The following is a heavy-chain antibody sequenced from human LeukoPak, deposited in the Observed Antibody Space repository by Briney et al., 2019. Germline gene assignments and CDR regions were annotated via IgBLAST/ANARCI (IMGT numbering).Heavy chain of an antibody. CDR3: VREDSYSSGWYGPDY. J-gene: IGHJ4*02. CDR1: GFTFSTYW. V-gene: IGHV3-7*05. CDR2: IKEDGSVK. D-gene: IGHD6-19*01. Sequence: GGSLRLSCAASGFTFSTYWMSWVRQAPVKGLEWVANIKEDGSVKYYVDSVKGRFTISRDNAKNSLYLQMNSLRAEDTAVYYCVREDSYSSGWYGPDYWGQGTLVTVSS.